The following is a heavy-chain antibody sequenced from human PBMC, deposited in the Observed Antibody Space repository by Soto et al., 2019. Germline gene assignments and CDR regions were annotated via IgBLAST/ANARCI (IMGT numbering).Heavy chain of an antibody. CDR1: GYTFTSYG. J-gene: IGHJ6*02. V-gene: IGHV1-18*01. CDR2: ISAYNGNT. CDR3: AWGSDRAAPDV. D-gene: IGHD6-25*01. Sequence: QVQLVQSGAEVKKPGASVKVSCKASGYTFTSYGISWVRQAPGQGLEWMGWISAYNGNTNSAQKLQGRVTMTTDTATSTADMELRSMRAGDTAVYYCAWGSDRAAPDVWGQGTTVTVSS.